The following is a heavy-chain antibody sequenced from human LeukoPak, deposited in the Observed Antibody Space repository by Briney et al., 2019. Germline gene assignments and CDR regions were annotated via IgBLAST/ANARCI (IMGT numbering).Heavy chain of an antibody. CDR3: VRLSVVSPHRYFDL. Sequence: PSETLSLTCTVSGGSISSSSYYWGWIRQPPGKGLEWIGSIYYSGSTYYNPSLKSRVTISVDKSENQFSLRLNSVTAADTAVYYCVRLSVVSPHRYFDLWGRGTRVTVSS. CDR2: IYYSGST. CDR1: GGSISSSSYY. V-gene: IGHV4-39*07. J-gene: IGHJ2*01. D-gene: IGHD4-23*01.